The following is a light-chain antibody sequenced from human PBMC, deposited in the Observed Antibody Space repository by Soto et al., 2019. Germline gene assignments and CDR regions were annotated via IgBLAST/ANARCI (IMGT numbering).Light chain of an antibody. V-gene: IGKV3-15*01. J-gene: IGKJ1*01. Sequence: EIVMTQSPATLSVSPGERATLSCRASQTVSSNLAWYQQKPGQAPRLLIYDAATRATGIPARFSGSGSGTEFTLTIRSLQSEDFAVYFCQQYNDWWTFGQGTKVEIK. CDR2: DAA. CDR3: QQYNDWWT. CDR1: QTVSSN.